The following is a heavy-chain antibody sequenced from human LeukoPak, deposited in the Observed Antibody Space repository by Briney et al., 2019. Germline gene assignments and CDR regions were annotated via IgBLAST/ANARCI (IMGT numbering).Heavy chain of an antibody. J-gene: IGHJ4*02. D-gene: IGHD3-9*01. CDR3: ARPNEAYYDILTGYYPYYFDY. Sequence: PGGSLRLSCAASGFTFSSYSMNWVRQAPGKGLEWVAVIWYDGSNKYYADSVKGRFTISRDNSKNTLYLQMNSLRAEDTAVYYCARPNEAYYDILTGYYPYYFDYWGQGTLVTVSS. V-gene: IGHV3-33*08. CDR1: GFTFSSYS. CDR2: IWYDGSNK.